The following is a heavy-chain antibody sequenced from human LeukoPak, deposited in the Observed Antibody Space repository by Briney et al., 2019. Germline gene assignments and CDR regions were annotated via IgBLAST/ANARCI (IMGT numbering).Heavy chain of an antibody. CDR2: IIPIFGTA. J-gene: IGHJ3*02. Sequence: SVKVSCKASGGTFSNSAISWVRQAPGQGLEWMGGIIPIFGTANYAQMFQGRVTTTTDESTYIAYMELSSLRSEDTAVYYCATRRLPDFWSGREAFDIWGQGTMVTVSS. CDR1: GGTFSNSA. CDR3: ATRRLPDFWSGREAFDI. D-gene: IGHD3-3*01. V-gene: IGHV1-69*05.